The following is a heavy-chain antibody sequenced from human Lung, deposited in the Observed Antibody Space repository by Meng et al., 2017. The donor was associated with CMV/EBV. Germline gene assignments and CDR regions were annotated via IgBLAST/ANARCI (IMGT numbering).Heavy chain of an antibody. Sequence: SCPSSGFTFNRYEMHWVRQAPGKGLEWVSYISGSCATIYYADSVKSRFTISRDNAKHLLYVQMNSLRAEDTALYYCARAGFCNSPTCRCAFDVWGRGXVVTVSS. J-gene: IGHJ3*01. CDR3: ARAGFCNSPTCRCAFDV. D-gene: IGHD2-2*01. CDR2: ISGSCATI. V-gene: IGHV3-48*03. CDR1: GFTFNRYE.